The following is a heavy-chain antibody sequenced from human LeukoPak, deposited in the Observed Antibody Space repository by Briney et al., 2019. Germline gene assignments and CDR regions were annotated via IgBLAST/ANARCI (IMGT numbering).Heavy chain of an antibody. D-gene: IGHD3-10*01. CDR3: ARVAPDALLVWFGEYDL. J-gene: IGHJ5*02. V-gene: IGHV1-18*01. CDR1: DYPFTTYG. Sequence: ASVKVSCKASDYPFTTYGITWVRQAPGQGLEWMGWIGTSNGSTSYSERFQGRVIMTAGTSTRTAYMELRGLRSDDTAVYYCARVAPDALLVWFGEYDLWGRGTLVTVSS. CDR2: IGTSNGST.